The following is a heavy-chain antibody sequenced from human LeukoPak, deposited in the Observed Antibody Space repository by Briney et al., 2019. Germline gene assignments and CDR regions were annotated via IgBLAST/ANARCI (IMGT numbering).Heavy chain of an antibody. J-gene: IGHJ4*02. CDR1: GGSVRSYW. CDR2: IYSTGST. CDR3: ARWGYTVSYYFLDY. V-gene: IGHV4-4*07. D-gene: IGHD1-26*01. Sequence: TPSETLSLTCDVSGGSVRSYWWGWVRQPAGKGLEWLGRIYSTGSTRFNHSLMSRLTLSIDTSTNQFSLKLTSVTAADTAVYFFARWGYTVSYYFLDYRSQGTLVTVSS.